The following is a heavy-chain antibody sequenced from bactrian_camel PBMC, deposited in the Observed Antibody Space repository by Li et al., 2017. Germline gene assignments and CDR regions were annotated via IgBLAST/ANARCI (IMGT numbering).Heavy chain of an antibody. Sequence: HVQLVESGGGSVQAGGSLRLSCAASGYTYSGNCVGWFRQAPGKEREGVAALRAGGDDTWYADPVNGRFTVARDRAKNTLYLQMNRLKPEDTAMYYCAADPHLQATWTLSAADFGYWGQGTQVTVS. V-gene: IGHV3S1*01. D-gene: IGHD3*01. CDR3: AADPHLQATWTLSAADFGY. CDR2: LRAGGDDT. J-gene: IGHJ6*01. CDR1: GYTYSGNC.